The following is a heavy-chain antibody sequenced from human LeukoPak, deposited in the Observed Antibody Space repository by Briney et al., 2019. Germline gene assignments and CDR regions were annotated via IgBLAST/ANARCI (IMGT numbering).Heavy chain of an antibody. V-gene: IGHV5-51*01. CDR2: IYPGDSDT. D-gene: IGHD1-26*01. J-gene: IGHJ3*02. CDR1: GYSFTSYW. CDR3: ARHFDSGSYIPVDAFDI. Sequence: GESLKISCKGSGYSFTSYWIGWVRQMPGKGLEWMGIIYPGDSDTRYSPSFQGQVTISADKSISTAYLQWSSLKASDTAMYYCARHFDSGSYIPVDAFDIWGQGTMVTVSS.